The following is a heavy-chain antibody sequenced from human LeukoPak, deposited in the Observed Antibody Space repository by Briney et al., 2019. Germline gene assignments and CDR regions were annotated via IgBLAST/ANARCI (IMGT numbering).Heavy chain of an antibody. Sequence: GASVPVSCKSSGYTFPRYDIHWVRQATSQGREWMGRIIPILGIANYAQKLQGRVTITAAKSTITAYVELSSLRSESTAVYYCARGDNYDSSGYCEIDYWGQGTLVTVSS. CDR1: GYTFPRYD. V-gene: IGHV1-69*04. D-gene: IGHD3-22*01. CDR3: ARGDNYDSSGYCEIDY. CDR2: IIPILGIA. J-gene: IGHJ4*02.